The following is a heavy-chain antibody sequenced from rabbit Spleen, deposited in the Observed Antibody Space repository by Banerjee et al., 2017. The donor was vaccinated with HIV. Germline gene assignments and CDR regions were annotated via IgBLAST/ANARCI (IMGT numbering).Heavy chain of an antibody. J-gene: IGHJ4*01. V-gene: IGHV1S47*01. CDR2: IDPVFGIT. CDR1: GFSFSDRDV. CDR3: ARDGAGGSYFAL. D-gene: IGHD8-1*01. Sequence: EQLEESGGGLVKPEGSLTLTCKASGFSFSDRDVMCWVRQAPGKGLEWIGYIDPVFGITYFANWVNGRFSISRENAQNTVFLQMTSLTAADTATYFCARDGAGGSYFALWGPGTLVTVS.